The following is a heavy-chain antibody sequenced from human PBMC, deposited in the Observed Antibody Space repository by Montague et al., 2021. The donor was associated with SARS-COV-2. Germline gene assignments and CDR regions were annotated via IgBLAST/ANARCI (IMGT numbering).Heavy chain of an antibody. CDR1: GDSMNNYY. D-gene: IGHD6-13*01. Sequence: SETLSLTCTVSGDSMNNYYWSWIRQPPGKGLEWIGYINYSESTHXDPSLQSRVTLSKDTSKNQFSLRLTSVTAADTAMYFCARAPIYRSSWYAYFDYWGQGTLVTVSS. J-gene: IGHJ4*02. V-gene: IGHV4-59*01. CDR2: INYSEST. CDR3: ARAPIYRSSWYAYFDY.